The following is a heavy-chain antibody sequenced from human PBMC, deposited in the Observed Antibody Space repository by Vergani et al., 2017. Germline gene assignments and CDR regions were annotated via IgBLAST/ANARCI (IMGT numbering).Heavy chain of an antibody. V-gene: IGHV3-9*01. CDR1: GFTFQAFA. CDR3: VKDIDYDAEGPSDL. J-gene: IGHJ2*01. D-gene: IGHD3-16*01. Sequence: VEAGGGLVQPGGSLRLSCTASGFTFQAFAFHWVRQVSGRGLEWVSGIDRNYGVKNGNSFEGRFSISRDNAKKAVFLQMNNLRHEDTALYFCVKDIDYDAEGPSDLWGRGTLVTVSS. CDR2: IDRNYGVK.